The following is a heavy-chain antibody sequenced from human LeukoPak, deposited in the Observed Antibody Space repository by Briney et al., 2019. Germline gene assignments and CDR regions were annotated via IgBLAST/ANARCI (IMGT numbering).Heavy chain of an antibody. CDR2: IIPIFGTA. CDR1: GGTFSSYA. Sequence: ASVKVSCKASGGTFSSYAISWVRQAPGQGLEWMGGIIPIFGTANYAQKFQGRVTITADESTSTAYMELSSLRSEDTAVYYCARDSGIAAPSDAFDIWGQGTMVTVSS. CDR3: ARDSGIAAPSDAFDI. D-gene: IGHD6-6*01. J-gene: IGHJ3*02. V-gene: IGHV1-69*13.